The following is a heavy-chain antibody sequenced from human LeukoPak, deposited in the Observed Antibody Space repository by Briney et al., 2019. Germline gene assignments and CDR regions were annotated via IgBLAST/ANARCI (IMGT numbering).Heavy chain of an antibody. V-gene: IGHV4-39*01. CDR3: AKRRGASSELDP. CDR2: IRYSGST. CDR1: GDSINSGDYY. D-gene: IGHD6-6*01. J-gene: IGHJ5*02. Sequence: PSETLSLTCTVSGDSINSGDYYWGWIRQPPGKGLEWIGNIRYSGSTYYSPSLKSRVTISLDTSKNQFSLKLTSMTAADTAVYYCAKRRGASSELDPWGQGTLVTVS.